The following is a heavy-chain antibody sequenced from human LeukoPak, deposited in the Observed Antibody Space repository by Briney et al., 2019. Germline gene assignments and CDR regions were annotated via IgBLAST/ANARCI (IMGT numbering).Heavy chain of an antibody. J-gene: IGHJ4*02. CDR2: IYYSGST. V-gene: IGHV4-39*01. CDR3: ARMRGILGATLFDY. CDR1: GGSISSSSYY. Sequence: SETLSLTCRVSGGSISSSSYYWGWIRRPPGKGLEWIGSIYYSGSTYYNPSLKSRATVSVDTSKNQFSLKLSPVTVADTDLYYCARMRGILGATLFDYWGQGTLVTVSS. D-gene: IGHD1-26*01.